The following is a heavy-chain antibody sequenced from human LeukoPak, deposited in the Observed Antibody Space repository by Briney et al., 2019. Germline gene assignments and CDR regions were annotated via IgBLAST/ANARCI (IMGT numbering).Heavy chain of an antibody. CDR3: AKDRGSGYHYFDY. CDR1: GFTFSSYA. J-gene: IGHJ4*02. Sequence: PGGSLRLSCPVSGFTFSSYAMSWVRQAPGRGLEWVSVISTSGESAYYADSVKGRFTISRDNSKNTLYLQMNSLRAGDTAVYYCAKDRGSGYHYFDYWGQGTLVTVSS. D-gene: IGHD3-22*01. V-gene: IGHV3-23*01. CDR2: ISTSGESA.